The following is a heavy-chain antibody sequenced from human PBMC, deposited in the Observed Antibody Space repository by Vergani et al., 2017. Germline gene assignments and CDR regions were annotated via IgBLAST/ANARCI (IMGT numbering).Heavy chain of an antibody. CDR3: ARSGYCTDGVCYMTYYYYMDV. V-gene: IGHV3-33*01. J-gene: IGHJ6*03. Sequence: QVQLEESGGGVAQPGRSLRLSCAASGFTLSSHAMHWVRQAPGKGLEWVAFIWYDGSKEYYADSVKGRFTISRDNSKNTLYLQMNSLRDADTAVYYCARSGYCTDGVCYMTYYYYMDVWGKGTAVTVSS. D-gene: IGHD2-8*01. CDR1: GFTLSSHA. CDR2: IWYDGSKE.